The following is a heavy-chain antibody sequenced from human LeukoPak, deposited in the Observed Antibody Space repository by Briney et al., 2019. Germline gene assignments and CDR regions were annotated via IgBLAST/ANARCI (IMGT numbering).Heavy chain of an antibody. CDR3: ARDRGTAFDY. J-gene: IGHJ4*02. CDR2: ISSSSSYI. CDR1: GFTFSSYS. D-gene: IGHD3-10*01. V-gene: IGHV3-21*01. Sequence: PGGSLRLSCAASGFTFSSYSMNWVRQARGKGLEWISSISSSSSYIYYADSVKGRFTISRDNAKNSLYLQMNSLRAEDTAVYYCARDRGTAFDYWGQGTLVTVSS.